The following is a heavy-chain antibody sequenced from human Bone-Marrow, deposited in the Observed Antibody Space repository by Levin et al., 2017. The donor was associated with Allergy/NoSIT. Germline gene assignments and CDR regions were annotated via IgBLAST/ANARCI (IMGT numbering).Heavy chain of an antibody. J-gene: IGHJ4*02. CDR2: ISGSGGST. CDR3: AKDFKRGGTKPFDY. Sequence: AGGSLRLSCAASGFTFSSYAMSWVRQAPGKGLEWVSAISGSGGSTYYADSVKGRFTISRDNSKNTLYLQMNSLRAEDTAVYYCAKDFKRGGTKPFDYWGQGTLVTVSS. V-gene: IGHV3-23*01. CDR1: GFTFSSYA. D-gene: IGHD1-7*01.